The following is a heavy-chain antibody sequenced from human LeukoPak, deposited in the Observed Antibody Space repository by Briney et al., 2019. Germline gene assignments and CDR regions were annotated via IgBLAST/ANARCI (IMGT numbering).Heavy chain of an antibody. CDR3: ARSGRSTGTKGGSYYYAMDV. V-gene: IGHV4-34*01. Sequence: PPETLSLTCAVYGGSFRGYYLRWIRQPPGQGLEWMGEINHSGSTNNNPARTSRVTISVDTSKNQLSLRLSSVTAADTAVYYCARSGRSTGTKGGSYYYAMDVWGQGTTVTASS. D-gene: IGHD1-1*01. CDR2: INHSGST. J-gene: IGHJ6*02. CDR1: GGSFRGYY.